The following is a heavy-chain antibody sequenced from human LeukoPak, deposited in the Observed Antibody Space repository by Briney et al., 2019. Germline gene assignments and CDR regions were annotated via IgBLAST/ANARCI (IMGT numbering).Heavy chain of an antibody. V-gene: IGHV3-53*01. CDR3: AREGYSSGWFRN. J-gene: IGHJ4*02. CDR2: IYSGGST. CDR1: GFTVSSNY. D-gene: IGHD6-19*01. Sequence: PGGSLRLSCAASGFTVSSNYMSWVRQAPGRGLEWVSVIYSGGSTYYADSVKGRFTISRDISKNTLYLQMKSLKADDTAVYYCAREGYSSGWFRNWGQGTLVTVSS.